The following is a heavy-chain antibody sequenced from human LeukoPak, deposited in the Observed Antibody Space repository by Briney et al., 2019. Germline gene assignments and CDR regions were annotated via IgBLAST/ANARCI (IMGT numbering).Heavy chain of an antibody. D-gene: IGHD6-19*01. J-gene: IGHJ6*03. CDR2: IRYDGINR. CDR1: VFRFSRHG. V-gene: IGHV3-30*02. CDR3: AADKDRDSSGWLSGFYYFYYYMDV. Sequence: WVLILSCAACVFRFSRHGKHRVGQAPATRLEWVAFIRYDGINRYYAYSVRGRLTISRDNCKDSLYLQMNSLRAEDTAVYYCAADKDRDSSGWLSGFYYFYYYMDVWGKGTTVTISS.